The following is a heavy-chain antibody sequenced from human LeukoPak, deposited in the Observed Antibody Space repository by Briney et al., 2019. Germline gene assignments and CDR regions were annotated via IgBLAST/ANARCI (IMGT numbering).Heavy chain of an antibody. D-gene: IGHD3-3*01. CDR3: ARWEWVDGNRGSSRGFDI. V-gene: IGHV4-34*01. CDR2: INHSGRT. Sequence: SETLSLTCAVYGGSFSGYYWSWIRQPPGKGLEWLGEINHSGRTNYSPSLKSRVTISVDTSKTQFSLKLNSVTAADTAVYYCARWEWVDGNRGSSRGFDIWGQGTMVTVSS. J-gene: IGHJ3*02. CDR1: GGSFSGYY.